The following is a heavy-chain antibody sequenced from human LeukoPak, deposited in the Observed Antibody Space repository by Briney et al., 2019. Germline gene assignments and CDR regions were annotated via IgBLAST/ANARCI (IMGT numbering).Heavy chain of an antibody. Sequence: GGSLRPSCAASGFTFGDYATHWVRQAPGKGLEWVSLISGDSGSTYYADSVKGRFTISRDNTKKSLYLQMNSLRTEDTALYYCANVYPRIAAGVYYSYGMDVWGQGNTVTVSS. CDR1: GFTFGDYA. V-gene: IGHV3-43*02. CDR3: ANVYPRIAAGVYYSYGMDV. CDR2: ISGDSGST. J-gene: IGHJ6*02. D-gene: IGHD6-13*01.